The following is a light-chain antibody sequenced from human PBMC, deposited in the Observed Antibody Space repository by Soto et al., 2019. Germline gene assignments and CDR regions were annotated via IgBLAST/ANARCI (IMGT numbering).Light chain of an antibody. CDR2: DVS. J-gene: IGLJ1*01. V-gene: IGLV2-14*01. Sequence: QSALTQPASVSGSPGQSITISCPGTGSDVGAYNYVSWYQQHPAKAPKLMIYDVSNRPSGVSDRFSGSKSGNTASLTISGLQAEDEADYYCYSYTSSSTYVFGSGTKVTVL. CDR1: GSDVGAYNY. CDR3: YSYTSSSTYV.